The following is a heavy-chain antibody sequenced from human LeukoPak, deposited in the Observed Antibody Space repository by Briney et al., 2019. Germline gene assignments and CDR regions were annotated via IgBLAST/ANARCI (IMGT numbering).Heavy chain of an antibody. CDR2: MNPNSGNT. J-gene: IGHJ6*02. CDR1: GYTFTSYD. Sequence: AASVKVSCKASGYTFTSYDINWVRQATGQGLEWMGWMNPNSGNTGYAQKFQGRVTMTRNTSISTAYMELSSLRSKDTAVYYCARDTPLPELAVGGYYYYYYGMDVWGQGTTVTVSS. V-gene: IGHV1-8*01. D-gene: IGHD1-7*01. CDR3: ARDTPLPELAVGGYYYYYYGMDV.